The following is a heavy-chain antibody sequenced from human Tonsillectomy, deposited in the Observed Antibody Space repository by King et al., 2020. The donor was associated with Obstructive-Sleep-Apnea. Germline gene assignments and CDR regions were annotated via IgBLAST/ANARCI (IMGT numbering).Heavy chain of an antibody. CDR3: ARDTPDLQNLLYSSGWDSGY. Sequence: VQLEESGAEVKKPGASVKVSCKASGYTFTSYGISWVRQAPGQGLEWMGWISAYNGNTNYAQKLQGRVTMTTDTSTSTAYMELRSLRSDDTAVYYCARDTPDLQNLLYSSGWDSGYWGQGTLVTVSS. V-gene: IGHV1-18*01. D-gene: IGHD6-19*01. CDR1: GYTFTSYG. J-gene: IGHJ4*02. CDR2: ISAYNGNT.